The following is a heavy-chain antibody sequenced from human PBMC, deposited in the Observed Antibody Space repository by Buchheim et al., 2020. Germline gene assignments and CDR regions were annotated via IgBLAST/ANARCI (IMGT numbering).Heavy chain of an antibody. Sequence: QVQLVESGGGVVQPGRSLRLSCAASGFTFSSYGMHWVRQAPGKGLEWVAVISYDGRNKYYADSVKGRFTISRDNSKNTLYLQMNSLRAEDTAVYYCAKDFGGGVYNWNYFDYWGQGTL. D-gene: IGHD1-20*01. CDR2: ISYDGRNK. J-gene: IGHJ4*02. V-gene: IGHV3-30*18. CDR3: AKDFGGGVYNWNYFDY. CDR1: GFTFSSYG.